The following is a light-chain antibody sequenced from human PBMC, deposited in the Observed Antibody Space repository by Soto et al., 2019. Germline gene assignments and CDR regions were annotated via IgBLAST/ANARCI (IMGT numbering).Light chain of an antibody. J-gene: IGLJ1*01. CDR2: AVN. V-gene: IGLV2-11*01. CDR3: CSYAGSCTQV. Sequence: QSALTQPRSVSGSPGQSVTISCTGTSSDVGCYNYVSWYQQHPGNATELMIYAVNARPSGVPDRFSGSKSGNTASLTISGLQAVYEADYYVCSYAGSCTQVFGTGTKLTVL. CDR1: SSDVGCYNY.